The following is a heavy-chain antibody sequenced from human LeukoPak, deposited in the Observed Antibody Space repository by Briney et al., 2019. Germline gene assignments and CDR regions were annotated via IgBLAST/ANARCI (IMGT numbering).Heavy chain of an antibody. J-gene: IGHJ4*02. CDR3: GRDLGGRSSY. Sequence: GGSLRLSCAASGFTFNDYTLHWVRQVPGKGLEWVSGITRNSGTIDYADSVRGRFTISRDNAKNTLYLQMNSLRAEDTAVYYCGRDLGGRSSYWGQGTLVTVSS. CDR2: ITRNSGTI. D-gene: IGHD1-26*01. V-gene: IGHV3-9*01. CDR1: GFTFNDYT.